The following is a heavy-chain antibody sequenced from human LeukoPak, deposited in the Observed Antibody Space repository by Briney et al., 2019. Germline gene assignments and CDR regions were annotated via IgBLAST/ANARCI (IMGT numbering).Heavy chain of an antibody. CDR2: IRSKIYGGTT. V-gene: IGHV3-49*03. Sequence: GGSLRLSCTASGFIFGDYSMSWFRQAPGKGLEWVGFIRSKIYGGTTEYAASVKGRFIISRDDSKSIGYLQMNSLKTEDTAVYYCTRSGYCSSTSCLYGMDAWGQGTTVTVSS. J-gene: IGHJ6*02. D-gene: IGHD2-2*01. CDR3: TRSGYCSSTSCLYGMDA. CDR1: GFIFGDYS.